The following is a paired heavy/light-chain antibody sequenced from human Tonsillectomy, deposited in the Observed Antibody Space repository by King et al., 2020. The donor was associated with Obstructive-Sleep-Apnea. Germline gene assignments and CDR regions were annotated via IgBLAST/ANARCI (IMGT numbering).Heavy chain of an antibody. V-gene: IGHV2-70*15. J-gene: IGHJ6*02. CDR3: AREYYGSGSYSHYYYYGMDV. CDR1: GFSLSTSGMC. CDR2: IDWDDDK. Sequence: QVTLRESGPALVKPTQTLTLTCTFSGFSLSTSGMCVSWIRQPPGKALEWLARIDWDDDKYYSTSLKTRLTISKDTSKNQVVLTMTNMDPVDTATYYCAREYYGSGSYSHYYYYGMDVWGQGTTVTVSS. D-gene: IGHD3-10*01.
Light chain of an antibody. CDR1: SSNIGSNY. CDR3: AAWDDSLSGWV. Sequence: QSVLTQPPSASGTPGQRVTISCSGSSSNIGSNYVYWYQQLPGTAPKLLIYSNNQRPSGVPDRFSGSKSGTSASLAISGLRSEDEADYYCAAWDDSLSGWVFGGGTKLTVL. CDR2: SNN. V-gene: IGLV1-47*02. J-gene: IGLJ3*02.